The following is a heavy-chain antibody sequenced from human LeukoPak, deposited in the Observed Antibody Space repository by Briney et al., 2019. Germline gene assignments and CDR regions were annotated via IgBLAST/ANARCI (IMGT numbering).Heavy chain of an antibody. CDR2: IKSDGSSP. CDR3: TRDRGGSYDFDY. Sequence: GGSLRLSCAPSGFTFSSYWMHWVRPAPGKGLVWVSRIKSDGSSPSYADSVKGRFTISRDNAKNTLYLQMNSLRAEDTAVYYCTRDRGGSYDFDYWGKGTLVTVSS. V-gene: IGHV3-74*01. CDR1: GFTFSSYW. J-gene: IGHJ4*02. D-gene: IGHD1-26*01.